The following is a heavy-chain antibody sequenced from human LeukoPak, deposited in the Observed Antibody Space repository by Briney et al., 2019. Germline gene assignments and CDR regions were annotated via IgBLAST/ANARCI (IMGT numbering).Heavy chain of an antibody. V-gene: IGHV4-30-2*05. CDR1: GASITSGGYS. CDR2: IYHSGST. Sequence: NSSQTLSLTCAVSGASITSGGYSWSWIRQPPGRGLEWIGYIYHSGSTYYNPSLKSRVTLSVDTSKNQFSLRLSSVTAADTAVYYCARYRDSGGRLAFDIWGQGTMATVSS. J-gene: IGHJ3*02. CDR3: ARYRDSGGRLAFDI. D-gene: IGHD2-15*01.